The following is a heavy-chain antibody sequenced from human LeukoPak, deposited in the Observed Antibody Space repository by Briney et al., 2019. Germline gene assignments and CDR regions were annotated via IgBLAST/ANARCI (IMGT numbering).Heavy chain of an antibody. J-gene: IGHJ3*02. V-gene: IGHV1-2*02. CDR3: ARDPNSSSDAGAFDI. D-gene: IGHD6-6*01. Sequence: VSVKVSCKASGYTFTTYYMHWVRQAPGQGLEWMGWINPNSGGTKYAQKFQGRVTMTRDTSISTAYMELSRLRSDDTAVYYCARDPNSSSDAGAFDIWGQGTMVTVSS. CDR2: INPNSGGT. CDR1: GYTFTTYY.